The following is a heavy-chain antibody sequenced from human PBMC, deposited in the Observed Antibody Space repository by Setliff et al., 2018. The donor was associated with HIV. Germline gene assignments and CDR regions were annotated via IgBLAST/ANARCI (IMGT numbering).Heavy chain of an antibody. V-gene: IGHV1-69*10. Sequence: SVKVSCKASGGTFSRYAISWVRQAPGQGLEWMGGIIPILDIANYAQKFQGRVTITADESTSTAYMELSSLRSGDTAVYYCASVAATDYFDYWGQGTLVTVSS. J-gene: IGHJ4*02. CDR2: IIPILDIA. D-gene: IGHD6-19*01. CDR1: GGTFSRYA. CDR3: ASVAATDYFDY.